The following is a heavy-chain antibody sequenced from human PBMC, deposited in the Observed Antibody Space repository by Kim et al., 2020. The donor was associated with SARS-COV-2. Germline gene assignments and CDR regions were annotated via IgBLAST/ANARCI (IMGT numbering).Heavy chain of an antibody. J-gene: IGHJ6*01. V-gene: IGHV3-48*03. CDR3: ARSLYGSSINCFYPMDL. D-gene: IGHD2-2*01. CDR1: GFTFSTYE. CDR2: ISGSGSTI. Sequence: GGSLRLSCTASGFTFSTYEMNWVRQAPGKGLEWISYISGSGSTIYYADSVKGRFTISRDNAKNSLSLQMNSLRADDTAVYYCARSLYGSSINCFYPMDL.